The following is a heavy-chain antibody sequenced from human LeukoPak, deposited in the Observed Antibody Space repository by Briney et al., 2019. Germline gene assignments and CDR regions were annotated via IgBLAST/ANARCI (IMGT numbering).Heavy chain of an antibody. Sequence: PGGSLRLSCAASGFTFSNFWMHWVRQAPGKGLVWVALIYGDGSFTRYADSVKGRFTISRDNAKNTVYLQMNSLRAEDTAVYYCASDTAMDPGDYWGQGTLVTVSS. D-gene: IGHD5-18*01. CDR1: GFTFSNFW. J-gene: IGHJ4*02. CDR3: ASDTAMDPGDY. CDR2: IYGDGSFT. V-gene: IGHV3-74*01.